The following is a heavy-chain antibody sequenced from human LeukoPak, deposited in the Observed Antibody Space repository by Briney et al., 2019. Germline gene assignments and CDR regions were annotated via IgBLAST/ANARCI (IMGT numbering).Heavy chain of an antibody. D-gene: IGHD1-1*01. Sequence: ASVTVSFTASGYIFTSYDINWVRQATGQGLEWMGWRNPNSGNTGYAQKFQGRVTMTRNTSISTAYMELSRPRSDDTPVYYCARDVAHWNDAGFAPWGEGTLDTVSS. CDR3: ARDVAHWNDAGFAP. J-gene: IGHJ5*02. V-gene: IGHV1-8*01. CDR2: RNPNSGNT. CDR1: GYIFTSYD.